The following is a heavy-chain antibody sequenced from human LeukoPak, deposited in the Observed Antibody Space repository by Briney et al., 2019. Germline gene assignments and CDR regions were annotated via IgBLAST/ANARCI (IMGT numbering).Heavy chain of an antibody. Sequence: ASVKVSCKASGYTFTRYYMHWVRQAPGQGLEWMGIINPSVGSTSYAQKFQGRVTMTRDMSTSTVYMELSSLRSEDTAVYYCASYGGDSSMDQGLRAAFDIWGQGTMVTVSS. V-gene: IGHV1-46*01. CDR1: GYTFTRYY. CDR2: INPSVGST. J-gene: IGHJ3*02. D-gene: IGHD3-22*01. CDR3: ASYGGDSSMDQGLRAAFDI.